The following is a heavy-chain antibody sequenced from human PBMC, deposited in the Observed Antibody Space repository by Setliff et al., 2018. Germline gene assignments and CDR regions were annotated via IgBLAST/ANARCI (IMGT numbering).Heavy chain of an antibody. CDR2: IYYSGST. Sequence: LSLTCTVSGGSISSYYWSWIRQPPGKGLEWIGYIYYSGSTNYNPSLKSRVTISVDTSKNQVSLKSNSVTATDTAVYYCARDLGHGGDSDYWGQGIQVTVSS. CDR3: ARDLGHGGDSDY. V-gene: IGHV4-59*12. D-gene: IGHD2-21*02. CDR1: GGSISSYY. J-gene: IGHJ4*02.